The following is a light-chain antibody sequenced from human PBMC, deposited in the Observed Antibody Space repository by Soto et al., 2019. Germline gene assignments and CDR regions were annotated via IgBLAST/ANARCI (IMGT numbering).Light chain of an antibody. V-gene: IGKV3-20*01. J-gene: IGKJ1*01. CDR2: GAS. Sequence: EIVLTQSPGALSLSPGERATLSCRASQTISSNYLAWYQQKPGQAPRLLISGASSRATGIPDRFSGSGSGTDFTLTISRLEPEDFAVYYCQQYGSSPRTFGQGTKVEIK. CDR3: QQYGSSPRT. CDR1: QTISSNY.